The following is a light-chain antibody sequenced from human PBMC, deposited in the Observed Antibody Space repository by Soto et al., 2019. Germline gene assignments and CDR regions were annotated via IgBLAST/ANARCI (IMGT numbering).Light chain of an antibody. CDR1: SSDVGGYNY. V-gene: IGLV2-14*01. J-gene: IGLJ1*01. Sequence: QSALTQPASVSGSPRQSITISCTGTSSDVGGYNYVSWYQQHPGKAPKLMIYEVSNRPSGVSHRFSGSRSGNTASLTISGLQAEDEADYYCSSYTSGSTLYVFGTGTKLTVL. CDR3: SSYTSGSTLYV. CDR2: EVS.